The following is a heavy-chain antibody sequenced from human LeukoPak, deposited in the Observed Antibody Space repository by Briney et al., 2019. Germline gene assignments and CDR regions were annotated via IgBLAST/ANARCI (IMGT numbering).Heavy chain of an antibody. Sequence: ASEKVSCKASGYTFTSYGISWVRQAPGQGLEWMGWINPNSGGTNYAQKFQGRVTMTRDTSISTAYMELSRLRSDDTAVYYCARDSYSGDYWGQGTLVTVSS. CDR2: INPNSGGT. D-gene: IGHD1-26*01. CDR1: GYTFTSYG. CDR3: ARDSYSGDY. V-gene: IGHV1-2*02. J-gene: IGHJ4*02.